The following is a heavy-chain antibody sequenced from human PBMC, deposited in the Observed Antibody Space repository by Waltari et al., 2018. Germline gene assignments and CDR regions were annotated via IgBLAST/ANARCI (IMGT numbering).Heavy chain of an antibody. D-gene: IGHD1-26*01. CDR2: IYPGDSNT. J-gene: IGHJ5*02. V-gene: IGHV5-51*01. CDR1: GYRFSGYC. CDR3: ARFSGPLLAHNWFDP. Sequence: EAQLVQSGAGVKKPGESLQISCKGSGYRFSGYCHGWVRQIRGKGLEWMGIIYPGDSNTIYSPSFQGQVTMSADKSISTAYLQWSSLKASDTAIYYCARFSGPLLAHNWFDPWGQGTLVTVSS.